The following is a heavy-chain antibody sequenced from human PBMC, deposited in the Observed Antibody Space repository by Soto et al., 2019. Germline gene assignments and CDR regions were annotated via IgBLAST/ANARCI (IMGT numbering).Heavy chain of an antibody. CDR3: TRDRSGDNFQY. CDR2: INPDNGDT. D-gene: IGHD3-10*01. V-gene: IGHV1-2*02. J-gene: IGHJ4*02. Sequence: QVQLVQSGAEVREPGASVKVSCKPSGATFSGNFFHWVRQAPGQGLEWMGWINPDNGDTNYAQKFQDRVTMTRDTSISTAYMDLSRLRSDDTAVYFCTRDRSGDNFQYWGQGTLVTVSS. CDR1: GATFSGNF.